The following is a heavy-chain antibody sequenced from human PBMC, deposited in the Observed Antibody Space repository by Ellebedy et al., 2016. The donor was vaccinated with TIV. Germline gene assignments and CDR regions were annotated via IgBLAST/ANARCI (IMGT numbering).Heavy chain of an antibody. CDR1: GYTFTSYG. V-gene: IGHV5-10-1*01. Sequence: KVSCKASGYTFTSYGISWVRQMPGKGLEWMGRIDPSDSYTNYSPSFQGHVTISADKSISTAYLQWSSLKASDTAMYYCARRAGWDYGMDVWGQGTTVTVSS. CDR2: IDPSDSYT. D-gene: IGHD1-26*01. CDR3: ARRAGWDYGMDV. J-gene: IGHJ6*02.